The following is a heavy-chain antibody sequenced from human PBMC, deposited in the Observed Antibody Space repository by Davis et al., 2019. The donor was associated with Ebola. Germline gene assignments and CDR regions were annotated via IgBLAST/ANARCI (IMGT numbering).Heavy chain of an antibody. J-gene: IGHJ4*02. CDR2: ISSDGNKK. CDR3: TKGQGYFLDY. V-gene: IGHV3-30*18. Sequence: GGSLRLSCAASGFTFSSYGMHWVRQAPGKGLEWVAVISSDGNKKYYADSVKGRFTFSRDNSKNTLYLQMDTLRVEDTALYYCTKGQGYFLDYWGQGTLVTVSS. CDR1: GFTFSSYG. D-gene: IGHD6-13*01.